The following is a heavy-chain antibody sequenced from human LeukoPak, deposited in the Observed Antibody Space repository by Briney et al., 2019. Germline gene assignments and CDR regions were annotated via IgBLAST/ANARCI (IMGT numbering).Heavy chain of an antibody. J-gene: IGHJ3*02. CDR3: ARGLNTFDI. CDR1: GGSFSGYY. Sequence: SETLSLTCAVYGGSFSGYYWSWIRQPPGKGLEWIGEINHSGSTNYNPSLKSRVTISVDTSKDQFSLKLSSVTAADTAVYYCARGLNTFDIWGQGKMVTVSS. V-gene: IGHV4-34*01. CDR2: INHSGST.